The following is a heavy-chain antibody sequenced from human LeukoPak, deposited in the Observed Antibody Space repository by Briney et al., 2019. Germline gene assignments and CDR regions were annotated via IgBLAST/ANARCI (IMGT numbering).Heavy chain of an antibody. CDR2: IYYSGST. V-gene: IGHV4-59*01. CDR3: ARGNVGFLEWFPYYYMDV. J-gene: IGHJ6*03. D-gene: IGHD3-3*01. CDR1: GGSISSYY. Sequence: PSETLSLTCTVSGGSISSYYWSWIRQPPGKGLEWIGYIYYSGSTNYNPSLKSRVTISVDTSKNQFSLKLSSVTAADTAVYYCARGNVGFLEWFPYYYMDVWGKGTTVTVSS.